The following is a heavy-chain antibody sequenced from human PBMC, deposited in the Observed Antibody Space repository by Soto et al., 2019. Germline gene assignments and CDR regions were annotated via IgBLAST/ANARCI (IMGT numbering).Heavy chain of an antibody. J-gene: IGHJ4*02. Sequence: GESLKISCDGSGYSFAVYWITLVVQKPGKGLDWMGRIDPSDSQTYYSPSFRGHVTISVTKSITTVFLQWSSLRASDTAMYYCSRQIYDSDTGPNFQYYFDSWGQGTPVTVSS. D-gene: IGHD3-22*01. CDR1: GYSFAVYW. V-gene: IGHV5-10-1*01. CDR2: IDPSDSQT. CDR3: SRQIYDSDTGPNFQYYFDS.